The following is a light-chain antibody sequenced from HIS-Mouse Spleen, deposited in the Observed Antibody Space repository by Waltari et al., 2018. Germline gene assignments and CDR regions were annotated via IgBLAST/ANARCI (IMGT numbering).Light chain of an antibody. CDR1: SSDVGSYNL. V-gene: IGLV2-23*01. Sequence: QSALTQPASVSGSPGQSITISCTGTSSDVGSYNLVSWYQQHPGKAPKLMIYEGSKRPSGGANRFSGSKSGNTASLTISGLQAEDEADYYCCSYAGSSTPHVVFGGGTKLTVL. J-gene: IGLJ2*01. CDR2: EGS. CDR3: CSYAGSSTPHVV.